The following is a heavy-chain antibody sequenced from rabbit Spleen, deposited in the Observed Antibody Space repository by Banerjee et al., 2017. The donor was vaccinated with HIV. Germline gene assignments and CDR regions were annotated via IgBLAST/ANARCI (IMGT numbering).Heavy chain of an antibody. CDR3: ARDLDDVIGWNFGW. J-gene: IGHJ3*01. D-gene: IGHD4-1*01. CDR2: GYPDAIGST. Sequence: QEQLVESGGGLVQPTGSLTLTCTASGFSFSTSYYICWVRQAPGKGLEWIGCGYPDAIGSTAYASWAKGRFTISKTSSTTVTLQLTSLTAADTATYFCARDLDDVIGWNFGWWGQGTLVTVS. V-gene: IGHV1S45*01. CDR1: GFSFSTSYY.